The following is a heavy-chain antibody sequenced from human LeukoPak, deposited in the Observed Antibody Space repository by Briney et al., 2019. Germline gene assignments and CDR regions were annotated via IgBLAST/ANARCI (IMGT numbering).Heavy chain of an antibody. CDR2: IYYSGST. J-gene: IGHJ5*02. Sequence: SETLSLTCTVSGGSISSSSYYWGWIRQPPGKGLEWIGSIYYSGSTYYNPSLKSRVTISVDTSKNQFSLKLSSVTAADTAVYYCARHEIVVVPAAILCGWLDPWGQGTLVTVSS. CDR3: ARHEIVVVPAAILCGWLDP. V-gene: IGHV4-39*01. CDR1: GGSISSSSYY. D-gene: IGHD2-2*02.